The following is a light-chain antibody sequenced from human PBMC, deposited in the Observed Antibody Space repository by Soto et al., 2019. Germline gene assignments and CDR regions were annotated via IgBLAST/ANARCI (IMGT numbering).Light chain of an antibody. CDR1: QYIGSA. Sequence: EVVLTQSPATLSVSPGDRATLSCRASQYIGSAVAWYHQRSGQAPRLLIHGATTRATGIPARFSGSGSGTEFTLTISSLQSEDFAVYYCQQYNNWPRTFGQGTKVDIK. J-gene: IGKJ1*01. CDR2: GAT. V-gene: IGKV3-15*01. CDR3: QQYNNWPRT.